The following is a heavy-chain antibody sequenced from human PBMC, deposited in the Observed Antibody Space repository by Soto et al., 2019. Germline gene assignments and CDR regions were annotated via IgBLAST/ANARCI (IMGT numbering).Heavy chain of an antibody. CDR3: ARALCSETDEL. CDR2: IKQNGSEK. D-gene: IGHD6-19*01. J-gene: IGHJ4*02. CDR1: GFTFSRFW. V-gene: IGHV3-7*01. Sequence: EVQLVESGGGLVQPGGSLRLSCPASGFTFSRFWMSWVRQAPGKGLEWVANIKQNGSEKYYVDSVKGRFTISRDNAKNSLYLQMNSLRDEDTAVYYCARALCSETDELWGQGTLVTVSS.